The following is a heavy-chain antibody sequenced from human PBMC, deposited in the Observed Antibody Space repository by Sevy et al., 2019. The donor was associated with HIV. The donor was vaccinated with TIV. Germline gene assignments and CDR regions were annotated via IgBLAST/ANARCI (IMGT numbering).Heavy chain of an antibody. CDR2: IIPIFGTA. D-gene: IGHD6-13*01. CDR1: GGTFSSYA. Sequence: ASVKVSCKASGGTFSSYAISWVRQAPGQGLEWMGGIIPIFGTANYAQKFQGRVTITADESTSTAYMELSSLRSEDTAVYYCARRIAAAGTNEFWFDPWGQGTLVTVSS. V-gene: IGHV1-69*13. J-gene: IGHJ5*02. CDR3: ARRIAAAGTNEFWFDP.